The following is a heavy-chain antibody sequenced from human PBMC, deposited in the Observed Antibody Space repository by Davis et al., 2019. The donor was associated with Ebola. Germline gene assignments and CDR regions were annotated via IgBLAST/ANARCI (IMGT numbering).Heavy chain of an antibody. CDR3: ARDDDGYSYGYGIDY. Sequence: GESLKISCAASGFTFSSYAMHWVRQAPGKGLEWVAVISYDGSNKYYADSVKGRFTISRDNSKNTLYLQMNSLRAEDTAVYYCARDDDGYSYGYGIDYWGQGTLVTVSS. D-gene: IGHD5-18*01. CDR1: GFTFSSYA. CDR2: ISYDGSNK. V-gene: IGHV3-30-3*01. J-gene: IGHJ4*02.